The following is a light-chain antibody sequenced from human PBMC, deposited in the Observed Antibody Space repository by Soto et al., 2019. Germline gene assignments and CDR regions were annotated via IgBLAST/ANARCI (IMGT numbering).Light chain of an antibody. Sequence: DSVTITCRARQTISSWLAWYQQKPGKAPKLLIYKASTLKSGVPSRFSGSGSGTEFTLTISSLQPDDFATYYCQHYNSYSEAFGQGTKVDIK. V-gene: IGKV1-5*03. CDR1: QTISSW. J-gene: IGKJ1*01. CDR3: QHYNSYSEA. CDR2: KAS.